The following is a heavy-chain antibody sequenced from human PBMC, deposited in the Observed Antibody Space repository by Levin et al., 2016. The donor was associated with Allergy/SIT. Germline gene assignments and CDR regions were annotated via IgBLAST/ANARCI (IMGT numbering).Heavy chain of an antibody. J-gene: IGHJ4*02. D-gene: IGHD3-22*01. Sequence: VRQAPGKGLEWMGRIDPSDSYTNYSPSFQGHVTISADKSISTAYLQWSSLKASDTAMYYCARLKAGESSADYWGQGTLVTVSS. V-gene: IGHV5-10-1*01. CDR3: ARLKAGESSADY. CDR2: IDPSDSYT.